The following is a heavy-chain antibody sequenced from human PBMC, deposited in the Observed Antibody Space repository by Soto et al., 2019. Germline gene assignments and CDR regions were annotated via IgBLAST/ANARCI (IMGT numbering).Heavy chain of an antibody. CDR2: ISYDGSNK. Sequence: GGSLRLSCAASGFTFSSYGMHWVRQAPGKGLEWVAVISYDGSNKYYADSVKGRFTISRDNSKNTVYLQMNSLRAEDTAVYYCAKDPPEYSSSSEYYYGMDVWGQGTTVTVSS. CDR1: GFTFSSYG. D-gene: IGHD6-6*01. J-gene: IGHJ6*02. V-gene: IGHV3-30*18. CDR3: AKDPPEYSSSSEYYYGMDV.